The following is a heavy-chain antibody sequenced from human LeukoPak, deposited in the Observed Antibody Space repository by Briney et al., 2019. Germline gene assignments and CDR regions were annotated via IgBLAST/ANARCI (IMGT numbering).Heavy chain of an antibody. CDR1: GDSISIYY. D-gene: IGHD6-13*01. Sequence: PSETLSLTCSVSGDSISIYYWNWIRQPPGKGLEWIGYIYYTGSTNYNPSLKSRVTMSVDTSKNQFSLNLRSVTPEDTAVYYCARNLIPEQLVLNFWGQGTLVTVSS. CDR2: IYYTGST. J-gene: IGHJ4*02. V-gene: IGHV4-59*01. CDR3: ARNLIPEQLVLNF.